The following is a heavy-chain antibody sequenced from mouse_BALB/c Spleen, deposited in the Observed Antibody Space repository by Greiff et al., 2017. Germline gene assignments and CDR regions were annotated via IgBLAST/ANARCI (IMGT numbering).Heavy chain of an antibody. V-gene: IGHV1S137*01. CDR2: ISTYYGDA. CDR3: ARGGNTWYFDV. CDR1: GYTFTDYA. Sequence: VQLVESGAELVRPGVSVKISCKGSGYTFTDYAMHWVKQSHAQSLEWIGVISTYYGDASYNQKFKGKATMTVDKSSSTAYMELARLTSEDSAIYYCARGGNTWYFDVWGAGTTVTVSS. D-gene: IGHD2-1*01. J-gene: IGHJ1*01.